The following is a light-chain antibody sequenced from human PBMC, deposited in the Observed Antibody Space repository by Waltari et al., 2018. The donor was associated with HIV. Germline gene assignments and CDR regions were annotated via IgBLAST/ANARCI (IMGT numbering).Light chain of an antibody. CDR2: GAS. J-gene: IGKJ5*01. CDR1: QSVGSK. CDR3: QQYDKWPPT. V-gene: IGKV3-15*01. Sequence: EIAMTQSPASLSVSPGARATLSCRASQSVGSKLAWYQQKPGQAPRLLIYGASNRATDVPVRFSGSGSGTEFTLIISSLQSEDFAVYYCQQYDKWPPTFGQGTRLEIK.